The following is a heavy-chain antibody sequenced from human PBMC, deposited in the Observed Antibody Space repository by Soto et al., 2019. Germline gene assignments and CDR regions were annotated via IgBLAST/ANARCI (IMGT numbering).Heavy chain of an antibody. V-gene: IGHV3-15*07. Sequence: GGYLRLSCAASGFTFSNAWINWVRQAPGKGKEWVGRIKSKTDGGTTDFAAPVKGRFAISRDESKDMVYLQMNSLKTEDTGIYYCTSYFFITMTVVPSVYWCHGTLVTVSS. CDR3: TSYFFITMTVVPSVY. CDR1: GFTFSNAW. CDR2: IKSKTDGGTT. D-gene: IGHD3-22*01. J-gene: IGHJ4*01.